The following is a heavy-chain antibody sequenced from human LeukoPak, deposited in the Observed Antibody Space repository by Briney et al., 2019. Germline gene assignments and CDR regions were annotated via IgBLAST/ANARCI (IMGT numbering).Heavy chain of an antibody. CDR2: IRSKAYGGTT. CDR3: TRGAPGGIVVAPAAAD. Sequence: GGSLRLSCTASGFTFGDYAMSWFRQAPGKGLEWVGFIRSKAYGGTTEYAASVKGRFTISRDDSKSIAYLQMNSLKTEDTAVYYCTRGAPGGIVVAPAAADWGQGTLVTVSS. D-gene: IGHD2-2*01. V-gene: IGHV3-49*03. J-gene: IGHJ4*02. CDR1: GFTFGDYA.